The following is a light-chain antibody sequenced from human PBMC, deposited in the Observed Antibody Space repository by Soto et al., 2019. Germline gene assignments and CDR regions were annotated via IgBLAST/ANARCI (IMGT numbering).Light chain of an antibody. V-gene: IGKV3-20*01. CDR1: QSVRSSQ. Sequence: EIVLTQSPGTLSLSPGERATLSCRASQSVRSSQLAWYQHKPGQAPRLLIYSASRRATGIPDRFSGSGSGTDFTLTISRLEPEDFAVYYCQQYETSPPYTFGLGTKLDIK. CDR2: SAS. J-gene: IGKJ2*01. CDR3: QQYETSPPYT.